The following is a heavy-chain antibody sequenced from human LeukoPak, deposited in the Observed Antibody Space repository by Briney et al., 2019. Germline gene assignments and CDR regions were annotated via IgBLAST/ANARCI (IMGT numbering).Heavy chain of an antibody. CDR1: GGSISSYY. CDR3: AREESATYSGSYRNWFDP. V-gene: IGHV4-59*01. D-gene: IGHD1-26*01. J-gene: IGHJ5*02. CDR2: IYYSGST. Sequence: SETLSLTCTVSGGSISSYYWSWIRQPPGKGLEWIGYIYYSGSTNYNPSLERRVTISVDTSKNQFSLKLSSVTAADTAVYYCAREESATYSGSYRNWFDPWGQGTLVTVSS.